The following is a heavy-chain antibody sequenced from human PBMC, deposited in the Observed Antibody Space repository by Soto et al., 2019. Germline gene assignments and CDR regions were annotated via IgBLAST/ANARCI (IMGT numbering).Heavy chain of an antibody. Sequence: QVQLVESGGGVVQPGRSLRLSCAASGFTFSSYGMHWVRQAPGKGLEWVAVIWYDGSNKYYADSVKGRFTISRDNSKNTLYLQMNSLRAEDTAVYYCARGFGELFPAFDYWGQGTLVTVSS. D-gene: IGHD3-10*01. CDR2: IWYDGSNK. CDR1: GFTFSSYG. J-gene: IGHJ4*02. V-gene: IGHV3-33*01. CDR3: ARGFGELFPAFDY.